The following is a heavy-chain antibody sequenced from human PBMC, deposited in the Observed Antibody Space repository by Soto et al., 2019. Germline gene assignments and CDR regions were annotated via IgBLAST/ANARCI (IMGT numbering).Heavy chain of an antibody. CDR3: ARDGMYSSSWQHYYYYYGMDV. J-gene: IGHJ6*02. D-gene: IGHD6-13*01. V-gene: IGHV1-18*04. CDR2: ISAYNGNT. Sequence: ASVKVSCKASGYTFTSYGISWVRQAPGQGLEWMGWISAYNGNTNYAQKLQGRVTMTTDTSTSTAYMELRGLRSDDTAVYYCARDGMYSSSWQHYYYYYGMDVWGQGTTVTVSS. CDR1: GYTFTSYG.